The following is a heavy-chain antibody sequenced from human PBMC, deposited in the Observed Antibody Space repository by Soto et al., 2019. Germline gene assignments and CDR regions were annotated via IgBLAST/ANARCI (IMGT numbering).Heavy chain of an antibody. V-gene: IGHV3-23*01. D-gene: IGHD3-16*01. Sequence: EVQLLESGGGLVQPGGSLRLSCAASGFTFSSYAMSWVRQAPGKGLEWVSAISGSGGSTYYADSVKGRLTISRDNSKNTVYLQMSSLRAEDTAVYYCAKDRVESGLGEIDYWGQGTLVTVSS. J-gene: IGHJ4*02. CDR3: AKDRVESGLGEIDY. CDR2: ISGSGGST. CDR1: GFTFSSYA.